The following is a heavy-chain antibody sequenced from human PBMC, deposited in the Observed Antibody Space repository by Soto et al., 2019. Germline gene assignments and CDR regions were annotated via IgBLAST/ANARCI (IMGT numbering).Heavy chain of an antibody. CDR2: IYYSGST. V-gene: IGHV4-30-4*01. D-gene: IGHD3-22*01. CDR3: ARDFGARDYYDSSGYYYYYYGMDV. J-gene: IGHJ6*02. CDR1: GGSISSGDYY. Sequence: SETLSLTCTVSGGSISSGDYYWSWIRQPPGKGLEWIGYIYYSGSTYYNPSLKSRVTISVDTSKNQFSLKLSSVTAADTAVYYCARDFGARDYYDSSGYYYYYYGMDVWGQGTTVTVSS.